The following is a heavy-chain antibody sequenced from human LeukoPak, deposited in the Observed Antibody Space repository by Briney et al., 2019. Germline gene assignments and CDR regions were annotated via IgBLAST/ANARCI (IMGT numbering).Heavy chain of an antibody. CDR2: ISGSGGST. CDR1: GFTFSSYA. V-gene: IGHV3-23*01. D-gene: IGHD1-26*01. Sequence: HPGGSLRLSCAASGFTFSSYAMSWVRQAPGKGLEWVSAISGSGGSTYYADSVKGRFTISRDNSKNTLYLQMNSLRAEDTAVYSCAKNLLQWELRYFDYWGQGTLVIVSS. CDR3: AKNLLQWELRYFDY. J-gene: IGHJ4*02.